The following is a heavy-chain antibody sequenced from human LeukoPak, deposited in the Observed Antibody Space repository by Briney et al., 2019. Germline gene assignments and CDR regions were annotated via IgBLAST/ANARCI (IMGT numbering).Heavy chain of an antibody. CDR3: ARGGGTYYYDSGN. D-gene: IGHD3-10*01. Sequence: GASVKVSCKASGYTFTNYDINWVRQATGQGLEWMGWMNPNSGDTDCAQKFQGRVTMTRNTSISTAYMELSSLRSEDTAIYYCARGGGTYYYDSGNWGQGTLVTVSS. V-gene: IGHV1-8*01. CDR1: GYTFTNYD. CDR2: MNPNSGDT. J-gene: IGHJ4*02.